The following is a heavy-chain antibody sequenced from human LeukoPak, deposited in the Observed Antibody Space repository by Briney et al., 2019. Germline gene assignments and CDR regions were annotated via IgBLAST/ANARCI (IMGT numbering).Heavy chain of an antibody. V-gene: IGHV1-69*05. J-gene: IGHJ4*02. CDR1: GGTFSSYA. CDR2: IIPIFGTA. CDR3: AREYYGSGSYFDY. Sequence: GASVKVSCKASGGTFSSYAISWVRQAPGQGLEWMGRIIPIFGTANYAQKFRGRVTITTDESTSTAYMELSSLRSEDTAVYYCAREYYGSGSYFDYWGQGTLVTVSS. D-gene: IGHD3-10*01.